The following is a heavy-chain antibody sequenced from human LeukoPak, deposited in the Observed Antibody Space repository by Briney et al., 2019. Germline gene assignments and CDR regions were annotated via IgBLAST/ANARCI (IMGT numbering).Heavy chain of an antibody. CDR3: ARDYHSGYYFDY. D-gene: IGHD3-22*01. CDR1: GYTFTSYY. Sequence: ASVKVSCKASGYTFTSYYMHWVRQPPGQGLEWMGIIDPSGGSTSYAQKFQGTVTMTRDTSTSTVYMELSSLRSEDTAVYYCARDYHSGYYFDYWGQGTLVTVSS. J-gene: IGHJ4*02. CDR2: IDPSGGST. V-gene: IGHV1-46*01.